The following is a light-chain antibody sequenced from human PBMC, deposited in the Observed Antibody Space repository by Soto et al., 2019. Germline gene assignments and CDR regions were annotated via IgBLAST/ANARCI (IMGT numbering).Light chain of an antibody. CDR3: QQNYNTLIT. CDR2: AAS. CDR1: QNIYRY. J-gene: IGKJ5*01. V-gene: IGKV1-39*01. Sequence: IQITHSPSSLSASVLHRVTITCRASQNIYRYLNWYQQEPGKAPKLLIFAASSLQRGVPSRFSGSGSGTDFTLTISSLQPEDFTTYYCQQNYNTLITFGQGTRLEIK.